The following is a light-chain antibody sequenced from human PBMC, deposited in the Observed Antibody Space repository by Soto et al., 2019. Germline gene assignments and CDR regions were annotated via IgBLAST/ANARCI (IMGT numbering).Light chain of an antibody. CDR1: QSVNSN. J-gene: IGKJ1*01. CDR3: QQYKNFWT. CDR2: GAS. Sequence: EIVMTQSPATLSVSPGERATLSCRASQSVNSNLAWYQQKPGQAPRLVIYGASTRATGIPARFSGSGSGTEFTLTISSLQSEVFAVYYCQQYKNFWTFGQGTKVEIK. V-gene: IGKV3-15*01.